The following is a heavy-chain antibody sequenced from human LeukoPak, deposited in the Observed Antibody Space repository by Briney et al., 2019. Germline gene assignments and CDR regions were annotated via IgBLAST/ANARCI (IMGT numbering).Heavy chain of an antibody. CDR1: GGSISSYY. CDR2: IYYSGST. D-gene: IGHD4-17*01. CDR3: ARDQGYGDSYFDY. V-gene: IGHV4-59*01. Sequence: SETLSLTCTVSGGSISSYYWSWIRQPPGKGLEWIGYIYYSGSTNYNPSLKSRVTISVDTSKNQFSLKLSSVTAADTAVYYCARDQGYGDSYFDYWGQGTLVTVSS. J-gene: IGHJ4*02.